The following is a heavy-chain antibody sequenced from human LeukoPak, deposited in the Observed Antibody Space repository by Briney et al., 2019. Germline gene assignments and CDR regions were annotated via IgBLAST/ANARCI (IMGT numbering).Heavy chain of an antibody. D-gene: IGHD6-19*01. J-gene: IGHJ4*02. CDR3: ARDPGSHNSSGWYDY. CDR2: ISYSSSTM. V-gene: IGHV3-11*01. Sequence: PGGSLRLSCAASGFTFSDYYMSWIRQAPGRGLEWVSYISYSSSTMYYADSVKGRFTISRDNAKNSLYLQVNSLRAEDTAVYYCARDPGSHNSSGWYDYWGQGTLSPSRQ. CDR1: GFTFSDYY.